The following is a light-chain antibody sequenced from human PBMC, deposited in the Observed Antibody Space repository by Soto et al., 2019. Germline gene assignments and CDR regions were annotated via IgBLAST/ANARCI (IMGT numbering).Light chain of an antibody. CDR1: QSLSSN. CDR3: QQYKNLPPMYT. V-gene: IGKV3-15*01. CDR2: GAS. J-gene: IGKJ2*01. Sequence: EIVMTQSPATLSVSPGERATLSCRASQSLSSNLAWYQQKPGQAPRLLIYGASTRATGIPARFSGSGSGTEFTLTISSLQSEDFAVYYCQQYKNLPPMYTFGQGTKLEIK.